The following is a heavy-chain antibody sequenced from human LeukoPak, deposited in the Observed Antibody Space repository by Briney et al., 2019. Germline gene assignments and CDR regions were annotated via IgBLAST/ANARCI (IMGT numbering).Heavy chain of an antibody. CDR1: GYTLTELS. V-gene: IGHV1-24*01. D-gene: IGHD3-22*01. CDR3: ATRGQSYYDSSGYWDGNAFDI. CDR2: FDPEDGET. Sequence: ASVTVSCKVSGYTLTELSMHWVRQAPGKGLEWMGGFDPEDGETIYAQKFQGRVTMTEDTSTDTAYMELSSLRSEDTAVYYCATRGQSYYDSSGYWDGNAFDIWGQGTMVTVSS. J-gene: IGHJ3*02.